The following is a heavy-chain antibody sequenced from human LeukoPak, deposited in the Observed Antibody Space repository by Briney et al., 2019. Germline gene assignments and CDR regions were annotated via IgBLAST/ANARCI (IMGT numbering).Heavy chain of an antibody. J-gene: IGHJ4*02. Sequence: ASVKVSCKASGYTFTGYYMHWVRQAPGQGLEWMGWINPNSGGTNYAQKFQGRVTMTRDTSISTAYMELSRLRSDDTAVYYCARDIEDSSIPGYWGQGTLVTVSS. CDR3: ARDIEDSSIPGY. CDR2: INPNSGGT. V-gene: IGHV1-2*02. CDR1: GYTFTGYY. D-gene: IGHD2-15*01.